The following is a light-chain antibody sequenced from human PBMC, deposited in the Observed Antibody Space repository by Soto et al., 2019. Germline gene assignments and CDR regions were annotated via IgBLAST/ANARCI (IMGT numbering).Light chain of an antibody. J-gene: IGKJ4*01. V-gene: IGKV1-17*03. Sequence: DIQMTQSPSAMSASVGDTVTITCRASQGIGNVLTWFQQKPGKVPKRLIYATSSLQDGVPARFSGTGSGTEFTLTISSLQPEDFATYYCLQHASYPFTFGGGTKVEIK. CDR3: LQHASYPFT. CDR1: QGIGNV. CDR2: ATS.